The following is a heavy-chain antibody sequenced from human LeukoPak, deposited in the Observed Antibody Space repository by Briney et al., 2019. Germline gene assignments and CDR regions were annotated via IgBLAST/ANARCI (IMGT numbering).Heavy chain of an antibody. Sequence: SDTLSLTCTASGGSISSYYWSWIRQPPGKGLEWIGYIYYSGSTNYYPSLKNRITIILGTSNNQSSHKLLTMPTSDPAVYYCSGGAAATYWGQGTLVTVSS. V-gene: IGHV4-59*07. CDR1: GGSISSYY. CDR3: SGGAAATY. J-gene: IGHJ4*02. D-gene: IGHD6-13*01. CDR2: IYYSGST.